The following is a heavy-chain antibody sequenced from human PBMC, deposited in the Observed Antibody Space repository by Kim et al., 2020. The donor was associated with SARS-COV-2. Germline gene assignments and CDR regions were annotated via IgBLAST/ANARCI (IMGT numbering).Heavy chain of an antibody. D-gene: IGHD5-12*01. CDR2: ISSSSSYI. Sequence: GGSLRLSCAASGFTFSSYSMNWVRQAPGKGLEWVSSISSSSSYIYYADSVKGRFTISRDNAKNSLYLQMNSLRAEDTAVYYCARVGGGRLQFNFDIRGQGTMVTVSS. CDR1: GFTFSSYS. V-gene: IGHV3-21*01. CDR3: ARVGGGRLQFNFDI. J-gene: IGHJ3*02.